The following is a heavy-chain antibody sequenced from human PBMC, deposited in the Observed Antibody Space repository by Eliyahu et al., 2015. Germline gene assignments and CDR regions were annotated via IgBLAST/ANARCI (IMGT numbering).Heavy chain of an antibody. CDR2: IYYSGST. J-gene: IGHJ4*02. Sequence: GLEWIGSIYYSGSTYYNPSLKSRVTISVDTSKNQFSLKLSSVTAADTAVYYCARVGYSYLIGPPYSIDYWGQGTLVTVSS. V-gene: IGHV4-39*01. CDR3: ARVGYSYLIGPPYSIDY. D-gene: IGHD5-18*01.